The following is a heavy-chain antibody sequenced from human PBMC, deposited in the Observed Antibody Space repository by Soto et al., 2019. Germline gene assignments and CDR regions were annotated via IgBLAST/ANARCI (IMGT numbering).Heavy chain of an antibody. CDR3: AKGLHYGGNSDYFQH. J-gene: IGHJ1*01. D-gene: IGHD4-17*01. Sequence: GGSLRLSCAASGFTFSSYGMSWVRQAPGKGLEWVSVISYSGGSTYYADSVNGRFTISRGNSKNTLYLQMNSLRAEDTAVYYCAKGLHYGGNSDYFQHWGQGTLVTVSS. V-gene: IGHV3-23*01. CDR1: GFTFSSYG. CDR2: ISYSGGST.